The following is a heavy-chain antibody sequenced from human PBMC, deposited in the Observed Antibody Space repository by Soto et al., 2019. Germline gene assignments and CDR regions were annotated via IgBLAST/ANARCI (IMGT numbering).Heavy chain of an antibody. Sequence: QVQLQQWGAGLLKPSETLSLTCAVYGGSFSGYYWSWIRQPPGKGLEWIGEINHSGSTNYNPSLKSRVTISVDTSKNQFALKLSSVTAADTAVYYCARGVYTAMVTRFDYWGQGTLVTVSS. CDR3: ARGVYTAMVTRFDY. CDR2: INHSGST. CDR1: GGSFSGYY. J-gene: IGHJ4*02. D-gene: IGHD5-18*01. V-gene: IGHV4-34*01.